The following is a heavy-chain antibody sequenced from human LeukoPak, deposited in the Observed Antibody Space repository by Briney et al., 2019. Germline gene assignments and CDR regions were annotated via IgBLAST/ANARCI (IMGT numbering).Heavy chain of an antibody. V-gene: IGHV3-30-3*01. CDR2: ISYDGSNK. D-gene: IGHD6-13*01. CDR3: ARDWRTPYSSSYYYYYMDV. J-gene: IGHJ6*03. Sequence: GGSLRLSCAASGFTFSSYAMHWVRQAPGKGLEWVAVISYDGSNKYYADSVKGRFTISRDNSKNTLYLQMNSLRAEDTAVYYCARDWRTPYSSSYYYYYMDVWGKGTTVTVSS. CDR1: GFTFSSYA.